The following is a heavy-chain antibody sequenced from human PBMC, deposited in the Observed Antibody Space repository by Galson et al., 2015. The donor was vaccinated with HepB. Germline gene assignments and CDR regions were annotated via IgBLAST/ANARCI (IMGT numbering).Heavy chain of an antibody. CDR2: IDWDDDK. J-gene: IGHJ6*02. Sequence: PALVKPTQTLTLTCTFSGFSLSTSGMCVSWIRQPPGKALEWLARIDWDDDKHYSTSLKTRLTISKDTSKNQVVLTMTNMDPVDTATYYCARIVVVPAAHYYYGMDVWGQGTTVTVSS. V-gene: IGHV2-70*11. CDR3: ARIVVVPAAHYYYGMDV. D-gene: IGHD2-2*01. CDR1: GFSLSTSGMC.